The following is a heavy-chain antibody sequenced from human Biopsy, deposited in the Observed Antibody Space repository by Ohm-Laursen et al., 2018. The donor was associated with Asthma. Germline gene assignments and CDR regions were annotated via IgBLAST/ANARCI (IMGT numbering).Heavy chain of an antibody. V-gene: IGHV3-30*18. CDR1: GFTFSNYG. D-gene: IGHD1-26*01. Sequence: SLRLSCAASGFTFSNYGMHWVRQAPGKGLDWVAVISFDGSNKNYTDSVKGRFTISRDNSKNTMYLEMNSLRAEDTAVYYCAKDVFPGWELRRGPDYWGQGTLVTVSS. CDR2: ISFDGSNK. J-gene: IGHJ4*02. CDR3: AKDVFPGWELRRGPDY.